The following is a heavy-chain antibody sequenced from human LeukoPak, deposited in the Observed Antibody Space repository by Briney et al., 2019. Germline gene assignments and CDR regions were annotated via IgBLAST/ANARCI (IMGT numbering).Heavy chain of an antibody. D-gene: IGHD6-6*01. CDR3: ARVGGAARPSYYMDV. J-gene: IGHJ6*03. V-gene: IGHV4-34*01. Sequence: SETLSLTCAVYGGSISGYYWSWIRQPPGKGLEWIGDINHSGSTNYNPSLKSRVTISVDTSKNQFSLKLSSVTAADTAVYYCARVGGAARPSYYMDVWGKGTTVTVSS. CDR1: GGSISGYY. CDR2: INHSGST.